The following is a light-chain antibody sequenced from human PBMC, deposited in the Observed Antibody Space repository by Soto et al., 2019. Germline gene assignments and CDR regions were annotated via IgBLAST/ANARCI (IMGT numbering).Light chain of an antibody. CDR3: QQYYSTPPGWT. CDR2: WAS. J-gene: IGKJ1*01. V-gene: IGKV4-1*01. CDR1: QSVLYSSNNKNY. Sequence: DIVMTQSPDSLAVSLGERATINCKSSQSVLYSSNNKNYLAWYQQKPGQPPKLLIYWASTRESGVPDRFSGSRSGADFTPTISSLQAEDVAVYYGQQYYSTPPGWTFGQGTKVEIK.